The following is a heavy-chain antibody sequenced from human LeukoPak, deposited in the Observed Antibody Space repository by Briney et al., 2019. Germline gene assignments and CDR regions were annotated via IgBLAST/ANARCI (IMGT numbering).Heavy chain of an antibody. J-gene: IGHJ4*02. D-gene: IGHD3-10*01. CDR3: ARLGTD. V-gene: IGHV4-39*01. Sequence: SETLSLTCTVCGDSLSSSAYYCGWIRQAPGEGLVWLGSIYYSGNTYYNPSLKSRVNISVDAPKNQFSLKLSSVTAADTAVYYRARLGTDWGQGTLVTVSS. CDR2: IYYSGNT. CDR1: GDSLSSSAYY.